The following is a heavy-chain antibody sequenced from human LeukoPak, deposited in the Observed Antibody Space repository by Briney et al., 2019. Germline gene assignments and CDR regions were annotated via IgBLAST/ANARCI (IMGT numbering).Heavy chain of an antibody. D-gene: IGHD2-2*01. Sequence: PSETLSLTCTVSGRSISSSSYYWGWIRQPRGKGLEWIGNIYYSGSTYYNPSLKSRVTISVDTSKNQFSLKLTSVTAADTAVYYCARLPAYCSTTSCSFDFWGQGTLVAVSS. CDR2: IYYSGST. J-gene: IGHJ4*02. CDR3: ARLPAYCSTTSCSFDF. CDR1: GRSISSSSYY. V-gene: IGHV4-39*01.